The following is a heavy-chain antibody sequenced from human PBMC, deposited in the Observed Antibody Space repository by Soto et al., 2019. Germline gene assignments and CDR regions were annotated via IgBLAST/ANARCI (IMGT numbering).Heavy chain of an antibody. CDR3: AKDLCSGGTCYSGFDY. D-gene: IGHD2-15*01. J-gene: IGHJ4*02. V-gene: IGHV3-23*01. Sequence: PVGSLRLSCTASGFTFITYAMSWVRQAPGKGLEWVSAVSGSGGSTYYADSVKGRFTISRDNSKNTLSLQMNSLRAEDTAVYYCAKDLCSGGTCYSGFDYWGRGTLLTVSS. CDR1: GFTFITYA. CDR2: VSGSGGST.